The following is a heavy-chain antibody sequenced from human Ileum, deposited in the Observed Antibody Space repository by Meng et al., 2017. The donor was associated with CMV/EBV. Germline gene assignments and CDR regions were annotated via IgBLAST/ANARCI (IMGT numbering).Heavy chain of an antibody. D-gene: IGHD1-7*01. V-gene: IGHV3-66*02. Sequence: AASGFPVHSHYVSWVRQAPGKGLEWVSVIYSCSSTYYADSVKGRFTISRDNYKNTLYLQTNDLGAEDTALYCCASGKGITGTTFGYWGQGTLVTVSS. CDR1: GFPVHSHY. CDR3: ASGKGITGTTFGY. CDR2: IYSCSST. J-gene: IGHJ4*02.